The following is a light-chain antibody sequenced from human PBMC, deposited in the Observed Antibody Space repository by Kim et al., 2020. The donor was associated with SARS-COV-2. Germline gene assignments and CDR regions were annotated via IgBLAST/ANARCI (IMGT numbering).Light chain of an antibody. CDR1: SSNIGSSYD. CDR2: AYT. Sequence: RVTIYCPGSSSNIGSSYDVNWYQQLPGTAPKLLIYAYTNRPSGVPDRFSGSKSGTSASLAITGLQAEDEANYYCQSYDISLNAWVFGGGTQLTVL. CDR3: QSYDISLNAWV. V-gene: IGLV1-40*01. J-gene: IGLJ3*02.